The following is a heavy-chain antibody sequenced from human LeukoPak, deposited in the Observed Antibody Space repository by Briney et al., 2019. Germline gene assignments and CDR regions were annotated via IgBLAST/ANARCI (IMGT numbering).Heavy chain of an antibody. J-gene: IGHJ4*02. D-gene: IGHD5-18*01. CDR3: ARVDRGYSYGYCFDY. CDR2: IYSGGST. V-gene: IGHV3-66*01. CDR1: GFTVSSNY. Sequence: GGSLRLSCAASGFTVSSNYMSWVRQAPGKGLEWVSVIYSGGSTYYADSVKGRFTISRDNSKNTLYLQMNSLRAEDTAVYYCARVDRGYSYGYCFDYWGQGTLVTVSS.